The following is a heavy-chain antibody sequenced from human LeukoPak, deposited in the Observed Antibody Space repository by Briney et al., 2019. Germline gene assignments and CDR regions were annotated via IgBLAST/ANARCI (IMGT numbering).Heavy chain of an antibody. CDR2: TNPNSGGT. D-gene: IGHD6-13*01. Sequence: ASVKVSCKASGYTFTGYYMHWVRQAPGQGLEWMGWTNPNSGGTNYAQKFQGRVTMTRDTSISTAYMELSRLRSDDTAVYYCARGRIAAAGTNWFDPWGQGTLVTVSS. V-gene: IGHV1-2*02. J-gene: IGHJ5*02. CDR3: ARGRIAAAGTNWFDP. CDR1: GYTFTGYY.